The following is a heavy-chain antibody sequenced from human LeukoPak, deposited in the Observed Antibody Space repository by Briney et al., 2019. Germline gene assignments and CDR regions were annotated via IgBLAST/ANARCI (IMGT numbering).Heavy chain of an antibody. D-gene: IGHD4-17*01. J-gene: IGHJ4*02. V-gene: IGHV4-30-4*01. Sequence: PSETLSLTCTVSGGSIISGDFYWIWIRQPPGKGLEWIGYIYYSGSTYYNPSLKSRVTISVDTSKNQFSLKLSSVTAADTAVYYCAREEFYGDSRGVVYWGQGTLVTVSS. CDR3: AREEFYGDSRGVVY. CDR1: GGSIISGDFY. CDR2: IYYSGST.